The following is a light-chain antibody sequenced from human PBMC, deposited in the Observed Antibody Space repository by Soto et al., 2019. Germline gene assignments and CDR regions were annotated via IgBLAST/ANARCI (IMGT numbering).Light chain of an antibody. CDR2: GAS. Sequence: EIVLTQSPGTLSLSPGERATLSCRASQSVSSNYLAWYQQKPGQAPRLLIYGASSKANGIPDRFNGNGYGTDFILTFSRLEPEDFAVYYCQQYASSWTFGQGTKVDIK. CDR3: QQYASSWT. CDR1: QSVSSNY. V-gene: IGKV3-20*01. J-gene: IGKJ1*01.